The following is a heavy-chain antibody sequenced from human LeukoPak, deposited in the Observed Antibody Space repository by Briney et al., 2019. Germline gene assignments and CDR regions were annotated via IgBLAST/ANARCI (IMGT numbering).Heavy chain of an antibody. CDR2: ISTYNDNT. D-gene: IGHD3-9*01. V-gene: IGHV1-18*01. J-gene: IGHJ3*02. CDR3: ARDQHYYDILTGYYRDAFDI. CDR1: GYTFTNYG. Sequence: ASVKVSCKASGYTFTNYGISWVRQAPGQGLEWMGWISTYNDNTNYAQKLQGRVTMTTDTSTTTAYMELRSLRSDDTAVYYCARDQHYYDILTGYYRDAFDIWGQGTMVTVSS.